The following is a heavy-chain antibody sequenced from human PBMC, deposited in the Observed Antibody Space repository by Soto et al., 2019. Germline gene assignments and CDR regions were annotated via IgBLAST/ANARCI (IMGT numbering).Heavy chain of an antibody. J-gene: IGHJ4*02. D-gene: IGHD3-22*01. CDR1: GHLFNNHW. V-gene: IGHV5-51*01. Sequence: EQREQSGAEVKKPGESLKISCKGHGHLFNNHWIGGVRQTTGKGLEWMGLIFIRDSETKTSPSFQGHFSFSVDNSINTVYLQWTSRKTPDSGIYFCERGYLDSGHGYDLWGQGTLVTFSS. CDR2: IFIRDSET. CDR3: ERGYLDSGHGYDL.